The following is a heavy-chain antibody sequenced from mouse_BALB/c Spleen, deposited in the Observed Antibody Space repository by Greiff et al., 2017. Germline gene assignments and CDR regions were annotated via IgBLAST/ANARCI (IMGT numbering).Heavy chain of an antibody. CDR2: IYPGDGDT. D-gene: IGHD2-3*01. CDR3: ARWNVPPYYAMDY. J-gene: IGHJ4*01. CDR1: GYTFTSYW. Sequence: LEESGAELARPGASVKLSCKASGYTFTSYWMQWVKQRPGQGLEWIGAIYPGDGDTRYTQKFKGKATLTADKSSSTAYMQLSSLASEDSAVYYCARWNVPPYYAMDYWGQGTSVTVSS. V-gene: IGHV1-87*01.